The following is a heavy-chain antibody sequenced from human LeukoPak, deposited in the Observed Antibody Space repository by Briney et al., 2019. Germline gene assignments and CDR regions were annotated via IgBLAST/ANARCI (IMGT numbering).Heavy chain of an antibody. Sequence: ASVKVSCKASGYTFTGYYMHWVRQAPGQGLEWMGWINPNSGGTNYAQKFQGRATMTRDTSISTAYMELSRLRSDDTAVYYCARVQTTVTTFFDYWGQGTLVTVSS. V-gene: IGHV1-2*02. CDR1: GYTFTGYY. CDR2: INPNSGGT. D-gene: IGHD4-17*01. J-gene: IGHJ4*02. CDR3: ARVQTTVTTFFDY.